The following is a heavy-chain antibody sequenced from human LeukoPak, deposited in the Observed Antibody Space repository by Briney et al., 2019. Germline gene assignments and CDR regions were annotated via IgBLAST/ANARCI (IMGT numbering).Heavy chain of an antibody. J-gene: IGHJ4*02. V-gene: IGHV3-48*03. CDR1: GFTFSSYE. Sequence: GGSLRLSCAASGFTFSSYEMDWVRQAPGKGLEWVSYISSSGSTIYYADSVKGRFTISRDNAKNSLYLQMNSLRAEDTAVYYCARDLSPSDYWGQGTLVTVSS. CDR2: ISSSGSTI. CDR3: ARDLSPSDY.